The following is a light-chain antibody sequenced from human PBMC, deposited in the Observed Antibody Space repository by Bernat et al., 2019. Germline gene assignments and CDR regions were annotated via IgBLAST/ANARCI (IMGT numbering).Light chain of an antibody. Sequence: SYVLTQSPSVSVAPGQTARITCGGNNIGRKSVHWYQQKPGQAPVLVVHDDSDRPSGIPERFSGSNSGSTATLTICRVEAGDEADYYCQVWGSNRDHLWGFGGWTKLTVL. V-gene: IGLV3-21*02. CDR2: DDS. CDR3: QVWGSNRDHLWG. CDR1: NIGRKS. J-gene: IGLJ3*02.